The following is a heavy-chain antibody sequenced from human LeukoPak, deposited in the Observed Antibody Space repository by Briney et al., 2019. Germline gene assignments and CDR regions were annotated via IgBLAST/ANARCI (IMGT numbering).Heavy chain of an antibody. Sequence: ASVKVSCKASGYTFTSYYMHWVRQAPGQGLEWMGWINPNSGGTSYAQKFQGRVTMTRDTSLSTAYMELSRLTSDDTAVFYCAREGPPGDTNPHFDYWGQGTLVTVSS. D-gene: IGHD3-10*01. CDR2: INPNSGGT. V-gene: IGHV1-2*02. CDR3: AREGPPGDTNPHFDY. CDR1: GYTFTSYY. J-gene: IGHJ4*02.